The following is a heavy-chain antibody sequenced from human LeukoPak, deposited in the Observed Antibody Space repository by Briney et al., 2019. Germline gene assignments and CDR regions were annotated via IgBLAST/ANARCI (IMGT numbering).Heavy chain of an antibody. CDR1: GFTFSHYA. D-gene: IGHD1-26*01. CDR3: ARARNGTLKY. V-gene: IGHV3-30*01. J-gene: IGHJ4*02. Sequence: PGGSLRLSCAASGFTFSHYAMHWVRQAPGKGLEWVAVISYDGSHQYSADSVKGRLTISRDNSRHTLFLQMNSLRPEYTAVYYCARARNGTLKYWGQGTLVTVSS. CDR2: ISYDGSHQ.